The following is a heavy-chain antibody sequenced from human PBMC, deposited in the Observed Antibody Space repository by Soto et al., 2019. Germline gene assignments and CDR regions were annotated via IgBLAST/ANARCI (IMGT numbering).Heavy chain of an antibody. CDR2: IIASFGTA. CDR3: ARDRGAV. V-gene: IGHV1-69*01. J-gene: IGHJ1*01. CDR1: GGTFSTYA. D-gene: IGHD3-10*01. Sequence: QVQLVQSGAEVKKPGSSVKVSCKASGGTFSTYAINGVRQAPGQGLEWMGGIIASFGTANYAQKFQGRVTISADESTSTAYMELSRLRSEDTAVYYWARDRGAVWGQGTLVTVSS.